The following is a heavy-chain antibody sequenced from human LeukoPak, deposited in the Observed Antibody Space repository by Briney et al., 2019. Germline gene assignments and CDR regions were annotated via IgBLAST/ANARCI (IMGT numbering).Heavy chain of an antibody. CDR1: GFTFSSYT. CDR2: INNRGSST. D-gene: IGHD1-1*01. V-gene: IGHV3-23*01. CDR3: ARGWVVATGAFDM. Sequence: PGGSLRLSCAASGFTFSSYTMSWVRQAPGEGLEWLSAINNRGSSTYYAGSVKDRFTISRDNSENTLYLQMNSLRAEDTAVYYCARGWVVATGAFDMWGQGTMVTVSS. J-gene: IGHJ3*02.